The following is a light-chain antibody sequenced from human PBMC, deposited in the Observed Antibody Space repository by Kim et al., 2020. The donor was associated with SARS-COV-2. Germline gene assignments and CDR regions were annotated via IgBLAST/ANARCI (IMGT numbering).Light chain of an antibody. Sequence: QTVTISCTGTSSGVGCYIYVSWYQQHPGKAPKLLLWEVSNRPSGVPDRFSGSKTGNTASLTVSGLQPEDEAHYYCSSYAGTNNWGVFGGGTQLTVL. J-gene: IGLJ3*02. CDR1: SSGVGCYIY. V-gene: IGLV2-8*01. CDR3: SSYAGTNNWGV. CDR2: EVS.